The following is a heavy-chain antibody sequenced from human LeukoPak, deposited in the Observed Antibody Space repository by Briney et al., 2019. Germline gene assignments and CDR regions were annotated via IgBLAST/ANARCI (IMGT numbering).Heavy chain of an antibody. V-gene: IGHV3-21*01. Sequence: GGSLRLSCAASGFTFSSYSMNWVRQAPGKGLEWVSSISSSSSYIYYADSVKGRFTISRDNAKNSLYLQMNSLRAEDTAVYYCARGGSYFDSSGYHDYWGQGTLVTVSS. J-gene: IGHJ4*02. CDR2: ISSSSSYI. CDR1: GFTFSSYS. D-gene: IGHD3-22*01. CDR3: ARGGSYFDSSGYHDY.